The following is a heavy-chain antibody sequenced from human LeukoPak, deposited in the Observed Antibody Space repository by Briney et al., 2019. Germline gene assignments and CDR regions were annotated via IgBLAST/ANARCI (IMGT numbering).Heavy chain of an antibody. CDR2: ISWNSGSI. CDR1: GFTFDDYA. Sequence: GGSLRLSCAASGFTFDDYAMHWVRQAPGKGLEWVSGISWNSGSIGYADSVKGRFTISRDNAKNSLYLQMNSLRVEDMALYYCAKASKDSSGYSNDAFDIWGQGTMVTVSS. D-gene: IGHD3-22*01. CDR3: AKASKDSSGYSNDAFDI. J-gene: IGHJ3*02. V-gene: IGHV3-9*03.